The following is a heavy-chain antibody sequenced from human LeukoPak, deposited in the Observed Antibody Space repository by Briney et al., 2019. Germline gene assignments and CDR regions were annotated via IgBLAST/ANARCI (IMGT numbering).Heavy chain of an antibody. J-gene: IGHJ5*02. CDR1: GGSISSGGYY. Sequence: SETLSLTCTVSGGSISSGGYYWSWIRQHPGKGLEWIGYIYYSGSTYYNPSLKSRVTISVDTSKNQFSLKLSSVTAADTAVYYCARGLQLLWFGESYLARFGPWGQGTQVTVSS. D-gene: IGHD3-10*01. CDR3: ARGLQLLWFGESYLARFGP. V-gene: IGHV4-31*03. CDR2: IYYSGST.